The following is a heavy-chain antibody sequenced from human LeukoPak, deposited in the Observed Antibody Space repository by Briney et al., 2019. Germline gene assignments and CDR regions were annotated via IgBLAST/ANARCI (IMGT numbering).Heavy chain of an antibody. CDR3: ARRAGYCSGGSCYSPGNYWDY. J-gene: IGHJ4*02. V-gene: IGHV4-34*01. Sequence: PSETLSLTCAVYGGSFSGYYWSWIRQPPGKGLEWIGEINHSGSTNYNPSLKSRVTTSVDTSKNQFSLKLSSVTAADTAVYYCARRAGYCSGGSCYSPGNYWDYWGQGTLVTVSS. CDR1: GGSFSGYY. D-gene: IGHD2-15*01. CDR2: INHSGST.